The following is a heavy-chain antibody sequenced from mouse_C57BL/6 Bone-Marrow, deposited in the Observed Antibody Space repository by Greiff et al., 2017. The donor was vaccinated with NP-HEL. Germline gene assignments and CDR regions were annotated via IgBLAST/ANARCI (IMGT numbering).Heavy chain of an antibody. Sequence: QVQLQQPGAELVKPGASVKLSCKASGYTFTSYWMHWVKQRPGQGLEWIGKFHPNSGSTNYNEKFKSKATLTVDKSSSTVYMQLSSLTSEDSAVYYCARKYYDGGVFAYWGQGTLVTVSA. D-gene: IGHD1-1*02. V-gene: IGHV1-64*01. CDR3: ARKYYDGGVFAY. CDR1: GYTFTSYW. CDR2: FHPNSGST. J-gene: IGHJ3*01.